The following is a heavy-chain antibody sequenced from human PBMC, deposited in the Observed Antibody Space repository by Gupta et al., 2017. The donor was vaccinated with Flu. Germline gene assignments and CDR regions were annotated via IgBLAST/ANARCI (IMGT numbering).Heavy chain of an antibody. J-gene: IGHJ4*02. V-gene: IGHV1-46*03. D-gene: IGHD3-9*01. CDR2: VNPSGGST. CDR3: ARTTGVVTGHFSLTGQSPFDY. CDR1: Y. Sequence: YVDWVRQAPGQGLEWMGLVNPSGGSTTFAERFQDRVSMTRDASTNTVYMELSRLTSGDTAVYYCARTTGVVTGHFSLTGQSPFDYWGQGTRVTGSS.